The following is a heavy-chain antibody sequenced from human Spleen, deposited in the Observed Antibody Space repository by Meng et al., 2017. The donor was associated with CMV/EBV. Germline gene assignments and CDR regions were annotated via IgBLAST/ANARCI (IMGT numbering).Heavy chain of an antibody. CDR2: ISSSSSFI. CDR1: GFTFSVYS. V-gene: IGHV3-21*06. D-gene: IGHD6-6*01. J-gene: IGHJ6*02. Sequence: GESLKISCTGSGFTFSVYSMHWVRQAPGKGLAWVSSISSSSSFIYYADSVKGRFTISRDNAKNSVYLQMNGLRAEDTAVYYCARESSSSYTLDVWGQGATVTVSS. CDR3: ARESSSSYTLDV.